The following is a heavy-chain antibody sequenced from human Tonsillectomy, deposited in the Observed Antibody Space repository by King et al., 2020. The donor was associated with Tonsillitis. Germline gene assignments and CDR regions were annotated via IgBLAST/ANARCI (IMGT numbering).Heavy chain of an antibody. CDR1: GFTFSSYW. CDR3: ARDWYGSGSPFDY. Sequence: VQLVESGGGLVQPGGSLRLSCAASGFTFSSYWMSWVRQAPGKGLEWVPNIKQDGSEKYYVDSVKGRFTISRDNAKNSLYLQMNSLRAEDTAVYYCARDWYGSGSPFDYWGQGTLVTVSS. J-gene: IGHJ4*02. V-gene: IGHV3-7*01. D-gene: IGHD3-10*01. CDR2: IKQDGSEK.